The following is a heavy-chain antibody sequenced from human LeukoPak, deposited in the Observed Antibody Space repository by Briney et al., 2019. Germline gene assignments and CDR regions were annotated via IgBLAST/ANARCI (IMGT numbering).Heavy chain of an antibody. CDR2: VYTSGST. CDR1: GASISSGDHY. V-gene: IGHV4-61*02. D-gene: IGHD1-20*01. Sequence: SETLSLTCSVSGASISSGDHYWSWIRQPAGKGLEWVGRVYTSGSTTYNPSLKSRVTISVDTSTNQFSLKLSSVTAADTAVYYCVTANQRSTYYLDYWGQGTLVTVSS. CDR3: VTANQRSTYYLDY. J-gene: IGHJ4*02.